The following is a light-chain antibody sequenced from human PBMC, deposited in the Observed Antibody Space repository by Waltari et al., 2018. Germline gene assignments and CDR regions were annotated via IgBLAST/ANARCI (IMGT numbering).Light chain of an antibody. CDR1: SSDVGGYDY. Sequence: QSALTQPRSVSGSPGLSVTVSCTGTSSDVGGYDYVSWYQQHPGKAPKLMVYDVSPRPSGVPDRFAGSKSGNTASLTISGLQAEDEADYYCCSYAGSYTYVFGTGTKVTVL. CDR3: CSYAGSYTYV. CDR2: DVS. V-gene: IGLV2-11*01. J-gene: IGLJ1*01.